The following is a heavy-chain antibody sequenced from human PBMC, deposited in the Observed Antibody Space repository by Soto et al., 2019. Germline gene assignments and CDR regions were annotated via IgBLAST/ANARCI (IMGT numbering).Heavy chain of an antibody. V-gene: IGHV1-69*13. CDR3: ASRLLDKDRAAFDI. CDR1: GGTFGSYA. Sequence: GASVKVSCKASGGTFGSYAIRWVRQAPGQGLEWMGGIIPIFGTANYAQKFQGRVTITADESTSTAYMELSSLRSEDTAVYYCASRLLDKDRAAFDIWGQGTMVTVSS. CDR2: IIPIFGTA. J-gene: IGHJ3*02. D-gene: IGHD2-2*03.